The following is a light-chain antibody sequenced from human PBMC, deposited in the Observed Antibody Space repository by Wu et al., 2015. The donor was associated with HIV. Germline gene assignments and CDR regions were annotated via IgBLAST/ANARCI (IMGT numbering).Light chain of an antibody. J-gene: IGKJ2*01. V-gene: IGKV3-20*01. Sequence: SCKASQSVSNSHLAWYQQIPGQAPRLLIFRASTRATGIPDRFSGSGSGTDFTLTITRLEPEDFAMYFCQQYDSSPYTFGQGTKLEIK. CDR1: QSVSNSH. CDR2: RAS. CDR3: QQYDSSPYT.